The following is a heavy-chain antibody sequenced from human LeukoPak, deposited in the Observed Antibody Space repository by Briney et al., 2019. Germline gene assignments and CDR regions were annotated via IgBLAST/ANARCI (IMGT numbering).Heavy chain of an antibody. J-gene: IGHJ4*02. V-gene: IGHV3-7*01. CDR2: IKQDGSEK. CDR1: GFTFSTYW. CDR3: TREAAAGIDY. Sequence: GGSLRLXCAASGFTFSTYWMSWVRQAPGKGLEWVANIKQDGSEKYYLDSVKGRFTISRDNAKNSLYLQMNSLRAEDTAVYLRTREAAAGIDYWGQGTLVTVSS. D-gene: IGHD6-13*01.